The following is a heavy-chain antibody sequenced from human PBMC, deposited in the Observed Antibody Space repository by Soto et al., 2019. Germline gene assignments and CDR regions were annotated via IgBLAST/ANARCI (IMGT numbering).Heavy chain of an antibody. CDR1: GYDFTNWG. CDR3: ARGIVGRGEMAAVLSDY. D-gene: IGHD3-3*02. J-gene: IGHJ4*02. Sequence: QVQLVQSGAEVKRPGASVKVSCKASGYDFTNWGLSWVRQAAGQGPEWMGWISGYNGNTNYAQKFQGRVTMTTDTFTTTGYMELWGLTSDDTAVYYCARGIVGRGEMAAVLSDYWGQGTLVTVSS. CDR2: ISGYNGNT. V-gene: IGHV1-18*01.